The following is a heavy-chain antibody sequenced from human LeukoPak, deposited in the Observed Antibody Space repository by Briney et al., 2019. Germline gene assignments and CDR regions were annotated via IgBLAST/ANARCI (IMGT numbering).Heavy chain of an antibody. J-gene: IGHJ4*02. CDR1: GGSISSYY. D-gene: IGHD1-26*01. CDR2: IYYSGST. CDR3: ARRGGSYGDFDY. V-gene: IGHV4-59*01. Sequence: SETLSLTCTVSGGSISSYYWSWIRQPPGKGLEWIGYIYYSGSTNYNPSLKSRVTISVDRSKNQFSLKLSSVTAADTAVYYCARRGGSYGDFDYWGPGTLVTVSS.